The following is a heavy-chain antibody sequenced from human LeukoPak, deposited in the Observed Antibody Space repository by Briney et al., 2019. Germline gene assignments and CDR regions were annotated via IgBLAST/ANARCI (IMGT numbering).Heavy chain of an antibody. CDR3: AGEGDGSNTDYYYGMDV. CDR2: IVVGSGNT. V-gene: IGHV1-58*02. Sequence: GASVKVSCKASGFTFTSSAMQWVRQARGQRLEWIGWIVVGSGNTNYAQKFQERVTITGDMSTSTAYMELSSLRSEDTAVYYCAGEGDGSNTDYYYGMDVWGQGTTVTVSS. CDR1: GFTFTSSA. D-gene: IGHD5-24*01. J-gene: IGHJ6*02.